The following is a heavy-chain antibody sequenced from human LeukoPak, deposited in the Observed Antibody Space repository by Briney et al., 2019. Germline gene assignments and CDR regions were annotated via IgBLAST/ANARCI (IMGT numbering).Heavy chain of an antibody. J-gene: IGHJ4*02. CDR3: ARGGLDGWIHLWPSSHFDY. CDR2: IKQDGSEK. CDR1: GYSFTNYW. Sequence: GESLKISCKGSGYSFTNYWIGWVRQAPGEGLEWVANIKQDGSEKYFVDSVKGRFTISRDNARNSLYLQLNSLRAEDTAVYYCARGGLDGWIHLWPSSHFDYWGQGTLVTVSS. V-gene: IGHV3-7*01. D-gene: IGHD5-18*01.